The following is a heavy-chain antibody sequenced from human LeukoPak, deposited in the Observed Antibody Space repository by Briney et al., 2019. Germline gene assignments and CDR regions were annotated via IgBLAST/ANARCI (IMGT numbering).Heavy chain of an antibody. CDR2: INHSGST. CDR1: GGSFSGYY. J-gene: IGHJ4*02. D-gene: IGHD3-3*01. CDR3: ARLTGLITIFGVLHGNYFDY. Sequence: SETLSLTCAVYGGSFSGYYWSWIRQPPGKGLEWIGEINHSGSTNYNPSLKSRVTISVDTSKNQFSLKLSSVTAADTTVYYCARLTGLITIFGVLHGNYFDYWGQGTLGTVSS. V-gene: IGHV4-34*01.